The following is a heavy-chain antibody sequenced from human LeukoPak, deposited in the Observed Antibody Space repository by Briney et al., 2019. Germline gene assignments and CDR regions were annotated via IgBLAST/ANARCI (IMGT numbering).Heavy chain of an antibody. V-gene: IGHV1-8*01. Sequence: ASVKVSCKASGYTFTSYDINWVRQATGQGLEWLGWVNPNSGNTGYAQKLQGRVTMTTDTSTSTAYMELRSLRSDDTAVYYCARDGVYCSSTSCYPDWFDPWGQGTLVTVSS. CDR3: ARDGVYCSSTSCYPDWFDP. J-gene: IGHJ5*02. CDR2: VNPNSGNT. D-gene: IGHD2-2*01. CDR1: GYTFTSYD.